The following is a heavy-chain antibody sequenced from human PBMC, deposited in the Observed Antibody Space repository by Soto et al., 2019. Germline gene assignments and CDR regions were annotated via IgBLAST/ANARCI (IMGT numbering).Heavy chain of an antibody. D-gene: IGHD3-22*01. V-gene: IGHV4-31*03. CDR1: GGSISSGGYY. Sequence: PSETLSLTCTVSGGSISSGGYYWSWIRQHPGKGLEWIGYIYYSGSTYYNPSLKSRVTISVDTSKNQFSLKLSSVTAADTAVYYCANSPGLVGTYYYDSSGYYSVYWGKGTPVTV. CDR2: IYYSGST. CDR3: ANSPGLVGTYYYDSSGYYSVY. J-gene: IGHJ4*02.